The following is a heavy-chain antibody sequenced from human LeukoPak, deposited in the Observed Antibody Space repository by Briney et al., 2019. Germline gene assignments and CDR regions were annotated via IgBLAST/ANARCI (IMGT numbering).Heavy chain of an antibody. J-gene: IGHJ3*02. CDR2: IYSGGST. Sequence: PGGSLRLSCAASGFTVSSNYMSWVRQAPGKGLEWVSVIYSGGSTYYADSVKGRFTISRDNSKNTLYLQMNSPRAEDTAVYYCARDRGYYYDSSSSHAFDIWGQGTMVTVSS. CDR1: GFTVSSNY. D-gene: IGHD3-22*01. CDR3: ARDRGYYYDSSSSHAFDI. V-gene: IGHV3-53*01.